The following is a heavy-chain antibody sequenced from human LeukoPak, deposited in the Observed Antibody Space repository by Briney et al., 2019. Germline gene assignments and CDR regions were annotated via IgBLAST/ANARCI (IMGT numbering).Heavy chain of an antibody. CDR1: GFTFNNYL. CDR2: ISSDGGKK. J-gene: IGHJ4*02. CDR3: AKGSF. D-gene: IGHD3-10*01. Sequence: GGSLRLSCEASGFTFNNYLIHWVRQAPGKGLEWVALISSDGGKKYYADSVKGRFTSSRDNSKNTLYLQMNNLRAEDTAAYYCAKGSFWGQGTLVTVSS. V-gene: IGHV3-30*04.